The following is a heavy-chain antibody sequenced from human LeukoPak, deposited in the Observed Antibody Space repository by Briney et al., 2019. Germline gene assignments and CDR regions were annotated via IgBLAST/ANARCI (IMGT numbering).Heavy chain of an antibody. CDR1: GASISSSSSY. V-gene: IGHV4-39*07. CDR2: IFYSGRT. J-gene: IGHJ4*02. Sequence: SETLSLTGTVSGASISSSSSYWGWIRQPPGRGLEWIGSIFYSGRTYYNPSLKSRLTISVDTSKNLISLKLSSVTAADTAVYYCARDTTTATTEFYFDYWGPGTLVTVSS. CDR3: ARDTTTATTEFYFDY. D-gene: IGHD4-11*01.